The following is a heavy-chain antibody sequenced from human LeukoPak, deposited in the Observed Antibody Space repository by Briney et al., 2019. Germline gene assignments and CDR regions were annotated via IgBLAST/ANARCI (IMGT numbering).Heavy chain of an antibody. Sequence: GRSLTLSCAASGFTFSAYGMHWVRQAPGKGLEWVSTITGGGGNTYYADSVKGRFTISRDNSKNTLYLQMNSLRAEDTAVYYCAKILGSGSYYYFDYWGQGTLVTVSS. V-gene: IGHV3-23*01. CDR3: AKILGSGSYYYFDY. J-gene: IGHJ4*02. CDR1: GFTFSAYG. CDR2: ITGGGGNT. D-gene: IGHD3-10*01.